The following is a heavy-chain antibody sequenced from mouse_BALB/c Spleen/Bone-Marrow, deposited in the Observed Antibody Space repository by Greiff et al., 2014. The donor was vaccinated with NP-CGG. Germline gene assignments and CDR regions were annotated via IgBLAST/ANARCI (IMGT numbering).Heavy chain of an antibody. D-gene: IGHD1-1*01. CDR1: GYSFSGYF. J-gene: IGHJ1*01. CDR3: GRGGTVVTKGSTYWYFDL. CDR2: INPYNGES. V-gene: IGHV1-37*01. Sequence: VQLKESGPDLVKPGASVKISCKASGYSFSGYFMNWVKQSHGKSLEWIGRINPYNGESFYNQKFKDKATLTVDKSSTTAHMDLPSLTSEDSAVYYCGRGGTVVTKGSTYWYFDLWGAGTTVTVSS.